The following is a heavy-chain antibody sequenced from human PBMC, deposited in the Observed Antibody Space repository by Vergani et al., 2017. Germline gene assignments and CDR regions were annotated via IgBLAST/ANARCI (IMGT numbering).Heavy chain of an antibody. Sequence: QVQVVQSGAEVKKSGASVKVSCKTSGYTFSNYYMHWVPQAPGQGLEWMGIINPSGGHTNYAQKFQGRVTMTRDTSTSTVYMELSSLRSEDTAIYYCARGDYGILTGYRYWGQGTLVTVSA. D-gene: IGHD3-9*01. CDR1: GYTFSNYY. CDR3: ARGDYGILTGYRY. J-gene: IGHJ4*02. V-gene: IGHV1-46*03. CDR2: INPSGGHT.